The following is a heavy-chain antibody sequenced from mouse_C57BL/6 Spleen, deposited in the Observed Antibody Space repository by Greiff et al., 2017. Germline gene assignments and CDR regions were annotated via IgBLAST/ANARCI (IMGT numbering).Heavy chain of an antibody. Sequence: EVMLVESGGDLVKPGGSLKLSCAASGFTFSSSGMSWVRQTPDKRLEWVATISSGGSYTYYPDSVKGRFTISRDNAKNTLYLQMSSLKSEDTAMYYCARQNYYGSSYGYFDVWGTGTTVTGSS. J-gene: IGHJ1*03. CDR2: ISSGGSYT. CDR1: GFTFSSSG. D-gene: IGHD1-1*01. CDR3: ARQNYYGSSYGYFDV. V-gene: IGHV5-6*01.